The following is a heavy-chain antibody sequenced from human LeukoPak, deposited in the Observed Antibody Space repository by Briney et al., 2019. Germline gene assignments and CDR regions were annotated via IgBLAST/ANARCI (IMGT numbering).Heavy chain of an antibody. D-gene: IGHD3-3*01. CDR2: ISAYNGNT. Sequence: ASVKVSCKASGYTFTNYGITWVRQAPGQGLEWMGWISAYNGNTNYPQKLQGRVTMTTDTPTSTAYMELRSLRSDDTAVYYCARDRNPYDFEGDHPNDYWGQGTLVTVSS. J-gene: IGHJ4*02. V-gene: IGHV1-18*01. CDR3: ARDRNPYDFEGDHPNDY. CDR1: GYTFTNYG.